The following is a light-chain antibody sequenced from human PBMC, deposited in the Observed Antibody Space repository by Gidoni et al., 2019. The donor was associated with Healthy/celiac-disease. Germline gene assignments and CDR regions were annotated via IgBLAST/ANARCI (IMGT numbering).Light chain of an antibody. V-gene: IGKV1-27*01. CDR3: QKYNSAPPVT. CDR2: AAS. Sequence: DIQMTQSPSSLSASVGDRVTITCRASQGISNYLAWYQQKPGKVPKLLIYAASTLQSGVPSRFSGSGSGTDFTLTISSLQPEDGATYYCQKYNSAPPVTFGGGTKVEMK. CDR1: QGISNY. J-gene: IGKJ4*01.